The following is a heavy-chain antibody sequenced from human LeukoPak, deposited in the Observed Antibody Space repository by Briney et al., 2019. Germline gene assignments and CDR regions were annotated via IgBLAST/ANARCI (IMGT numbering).Heavy chain of an antibody. CDR1: GITFSSYG. V-gene: IGHV3-23*01. CDR2: ISHTGGSP. J-gene: IGHJ1*01. Sequence: GGSLRLSCAASGITFSSYGMSWVRQVPGKGLEWVSSISHTGGSPYYADSVKGRFTVSRDNSKNTLYLQMNSLTVEDTAIYYCAKEIYGDSTGARFQHWGQGTLLTVSS. CDR3: AKEIYGDSTGARFQH. D-gene: IGHD4-17*01.